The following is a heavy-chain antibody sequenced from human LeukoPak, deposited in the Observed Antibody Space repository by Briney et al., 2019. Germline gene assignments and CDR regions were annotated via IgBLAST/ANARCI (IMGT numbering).Heavy chain of an antibody. CDR2: IIPILGTA. D-gene: IGHD5-12*01. CDR3: ARGYSGYDTYFDY. J-gene: IGHJ4*02. Sequence: GASVKVSCKASGGTFSSYAISWVRQAPGQGLEWMGGIIPILGTANYAQKLQGRVTMTTDTSTSTAYMELRSLRSDDTAVYYCARGYSGYDTYFDYWGQGTLVTVSS. CDR1: GGTFSSYA. V-gene: IGHV1-69*05.